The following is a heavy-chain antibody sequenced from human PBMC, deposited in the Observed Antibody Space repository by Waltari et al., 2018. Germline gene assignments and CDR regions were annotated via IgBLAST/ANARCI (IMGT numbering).Heavy chain of an antibody. Sequence: EVQLVESGGGLVKPGGSLRLSCAASGFTFSSYSMKWVRQAPGKGLEWVSSISSSSSYIYYADSVKGRFTISRDNAKNSLYLQMNSLRAEDTAVYYCARAGSYYYYMDVWGKGTTVTVSS. CDR1: GFTFSSYS. J-gene: IGHJ6*03. D-gene: IGHD1-26*01. V-gene: IGHV3-21*01. CDR2: ISSSSSYI. CDR3: ARAGSYYYYMDV.